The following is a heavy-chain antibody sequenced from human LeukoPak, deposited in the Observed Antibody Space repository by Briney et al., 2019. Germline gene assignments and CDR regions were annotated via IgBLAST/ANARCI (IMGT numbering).Heavy chain of an antibody. J-gene: IGHJ5*02. CDR2: ISGSGGST. CDR1: GFTFTGHS. Sequence: GSLRLSCVASGFTFTGHSMHWVRQAPGKGLEWVSAISGSGGSTYFADSVKGRFTISRDNAKNSLYLQMNGLRAEDTAVYYCARVSGSGSYYTNWFDPWGQGTLVTVSS. V-gene: IGHV3-21*01. D-gene: IGHD3-10*01. CDR3: ARVSGSGSYYTNWFDP.